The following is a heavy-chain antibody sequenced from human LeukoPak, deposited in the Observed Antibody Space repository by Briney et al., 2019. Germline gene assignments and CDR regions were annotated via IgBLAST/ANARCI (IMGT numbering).Heavy chain of an antibody. D-gene: IGHD2-15*01. CDR1: GFTFSDYY. Sequence: GGSLRLSCAASGFTFSDYYMSWIRQAPGKGLEWVSYISSSGSAIYYADSVKGRFTSSRDNAKNTRDLQMNRLRAQDPAVYYCARVRFCSGGSCPYYYYYYMDVWGKGTTVTVSS. J-gene: IGHJ6*03. V-gene: IGHV3-11*04. CDR3: ARVRFCSGGSCPYYYYYYMDV. CDR2: ISSSGSAI.